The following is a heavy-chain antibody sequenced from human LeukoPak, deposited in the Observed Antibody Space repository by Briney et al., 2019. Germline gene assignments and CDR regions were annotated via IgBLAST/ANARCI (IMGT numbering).Heavy chain of an antibody. J-gene: IGHJ4*02. V-gene: IGHV5-51*01. Sequence: GESLKISCEGSGYSFTTFWIGWVRQMPGKGLEWMGVIYPGDSDTRYSPSFQGQVSISVDKSISTAYLQWSSLKASDTAMYYCARLFRDCPTTSCYYFFDYWGQGTLVTVSS. CDR1: GYSFTTFW. D-gene: IGHD2-2*01. CDR3: ARLFRDCPTTSCYYFFDY. CDR2: IYPGDSDT.